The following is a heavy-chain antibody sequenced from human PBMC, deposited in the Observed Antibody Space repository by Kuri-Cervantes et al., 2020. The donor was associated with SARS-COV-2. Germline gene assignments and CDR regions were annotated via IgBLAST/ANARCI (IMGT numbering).Heavy chain of an antibody. J-gene: IGHJ4*02. V-gene: IGHV3-15*01. CDR1: GFTFSNAW. D-gene: IGHD3-10*01. CDR3: TTTGSFGY. Sequence: GESLKISCAASGFTFSNAWMSWVRQAPGQGLEWVGSIKSKTDGGTTDDAAPVKGRFTIARDDSKNTLYLHMHSLKTEDKAVYYCTTTGSFGYWGQGTLVTVSS. CDR2: IKSKTDGGTT.